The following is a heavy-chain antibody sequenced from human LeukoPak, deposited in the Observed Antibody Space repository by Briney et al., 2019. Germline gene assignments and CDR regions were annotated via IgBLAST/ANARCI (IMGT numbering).Heavy chain of an antibody. V-gene: IGHV3-21*01. J-gene: IGHJ6*02. Sequence: GGSLRLSCAASGFTFSSYSMNWVRQAPGKGLEWVSSISSGSSYIYYADSVKGRFTISRDNAKNSLYLQMNSLRAEDTAVYYCARDGRSGYDPKWGYYYYGMDVWGQGTTVTVSS. CDR2: ISSGSSYI. CDR1: GFTFSSYS. CDR3: ARDGRSGYDPKWGYYYYGMDV. D-gene: IGHD5-12*01.